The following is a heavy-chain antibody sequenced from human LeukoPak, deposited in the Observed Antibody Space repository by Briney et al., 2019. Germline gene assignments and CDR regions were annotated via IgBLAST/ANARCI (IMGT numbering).Heavy chain of an antibody. J-gene: IGHJ5*02. Sequence: SETLSLTCTVSGGSISNGGYYWSWIRQHPGKGLEWIGYIYYTGSTYYNPSLKSRLTISVDTSKNQFSLKLSSVTAADTAVYYCASNRNYGSSGHYNWFDPWGQGTLVTVSS. D-gene: IGHD3-22*01. CDR1: GGSISNGGYY. CDR2: IYYTGST. V-gene: IGHV4-31*03. CDR3: ASNRNYGSSGHYNWFDP.